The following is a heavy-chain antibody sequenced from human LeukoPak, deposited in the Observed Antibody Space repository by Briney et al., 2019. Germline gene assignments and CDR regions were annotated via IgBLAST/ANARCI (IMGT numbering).Heavy chain of an antibody. CDR1: GGSFSGYY. D-gene: IGHD6-13*01. J-gene: IGHJ4*02. CDR2: IDQSGSP. V-gene: IGHV4-34*01. CDR3: ARRLPVLAAGTDY. Sequence: SETLSLTCAVYGGSFSGYYWSWIRQPTGKGLEWIGEIDQSGSPNYTPFLKSRVTISVDTSKNQCSLRLTSVTAADTAVYYCARRLPVLAAGTDYWSQGTMVTVSS.